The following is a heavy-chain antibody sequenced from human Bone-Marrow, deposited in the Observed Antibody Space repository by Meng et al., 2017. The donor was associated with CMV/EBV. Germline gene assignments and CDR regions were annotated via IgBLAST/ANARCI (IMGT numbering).Heavy chain of an antibody. V-gene: IGHV3-21*04. D-gene: IGHD2-2*01. Sequence: GGSLRLSCAASGFTFSSYSMNWVRQAPGKGLEWVSSISSSSSYIYYADSVKGRFTISRDNSKNTLYLQIDSLRAEDTAFYYCSIARGVVSVPAAITYWGQGPLVTVSS. CDR3: SIARGVVSVPAAITY. CDR2: ISSSSSYI. CDR1: GFTFSSYS. J-gene: IGHJ4*02.